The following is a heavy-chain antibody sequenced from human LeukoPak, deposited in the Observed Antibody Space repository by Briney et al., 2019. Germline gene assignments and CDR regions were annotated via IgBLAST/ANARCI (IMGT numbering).Heavy chain of an antibody. CDR2: IKEDGSET. CDR3: ARDAGYGYDRFDY. Sequence: GGSLRLSCAASGFIFSSYWMAWLRQPPGKGLEGVANIKEDGSETNYVDSVKGRFTISRDNAKNSRYLQMNSLRAEDTAVYYCARDAGYGYDRFDYWGQGTQVTVSS. V-gene: IGHV3-7*01. CDR1: GFIFSSYW. D-gene: IGHD5-18*01. J-gene: IGHJ4*02.